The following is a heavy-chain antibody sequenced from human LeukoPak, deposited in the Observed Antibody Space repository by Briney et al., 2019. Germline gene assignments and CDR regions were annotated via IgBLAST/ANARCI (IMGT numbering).Heavy chain of an antibody. CDR2: ISYDGSNK. D-gene: IGHD3-3*01. CDR1: GFTFSSYA. J-gene: IGHJ6*02. CDR3: ARDLEWLSISAYYYYGMDV. Sequence: GGSLRLSCAASGFTFSSYAMYWVRQAPGKGLEWVAVISYDGSNKSYADSVKGRFTISRDNSKNTLYLQMNSLRAEDTAVYYCARDLEWLSISAYYYYGMDVWGQGTAVTVSS. V-gene: IGHV3-30-3*01.